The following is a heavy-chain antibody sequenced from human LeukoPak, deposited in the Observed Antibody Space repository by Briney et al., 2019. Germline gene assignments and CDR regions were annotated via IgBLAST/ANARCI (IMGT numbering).Heavy chain of an antibody. CDR3: AKEPYGSGKAFGY. CDR1: GFTFSSHG. D-gene: IGHD3-10*01. Sequence: GGSLRLSCAASGFTFSSHGMHWVRQAPGKGLEWVAFIRYDGSNKYYADSVKGRFTISRDNSKNTLYLQMNSLRAEDTAVYYCAKEPYGSGKAFGYWGQGTLVTVSS. V-gene: IGHV3-30*02. CDR2: IRYDGSNK. J-gene: IGHJ4*02.